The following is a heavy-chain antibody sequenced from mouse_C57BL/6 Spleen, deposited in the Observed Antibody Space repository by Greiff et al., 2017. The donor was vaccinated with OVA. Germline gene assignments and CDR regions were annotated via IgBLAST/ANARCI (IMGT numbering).Heavy chain of an antibody. J-gene: IGHJ2*01. V-gene: IGHV1-64*01. CDR3: ARGSYGSSYDDY. Sequence: VQLQQPGAELVKPGASVKLSCKASGYTFTSYWMHWVKQRPGQGLEWIGMIHPNSGSTNYNEKFKSKATLTVDKSSSTAYMQLSSLTSEDSAVYYCARGSYGSSYDDYWGQGTTLTVSS. CDR1: GYTFTSYW. CDR2: IHPNSGST. D-gene: IGHD1-1*01.